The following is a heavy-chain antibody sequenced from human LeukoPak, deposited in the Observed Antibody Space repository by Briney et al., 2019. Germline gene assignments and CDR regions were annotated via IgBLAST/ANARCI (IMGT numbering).Heavy chain of an antibody. CDR3: VKGYGYYFDY. J-gene: IGHJ4*02. D-gene: IGHD2-15*01. CDR1: GSLLSTSGVG. CDR2: IYWDDDK. Sequence: SGPTLVKPTPPLTLPCTFSGSLLSTSGVGVGWICQPPGKALEWLALIYWDDDKRYSPSLKSRLTITKDTSKNQVVLTMTNMDPVDRAPYYCVKGYGYYFDYWGQGTLVTVSS. V-gene: IGHV2-5*02.